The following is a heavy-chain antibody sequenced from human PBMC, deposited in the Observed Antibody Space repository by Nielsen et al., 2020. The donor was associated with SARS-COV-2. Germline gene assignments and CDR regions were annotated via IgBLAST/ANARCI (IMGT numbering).Heavy chain of an antibody. V-gene: IGHV3-23*01. CDR3: AKVAEWEPHMDV. D-gene: IGHD1-26*01. J-gene: IGHJ6*03. Sequence: GESLKISCAASGFTFSSYGMDWVRQAPGKGLEWVSAISGSGGSTYYADSVKGRFTISRDNSKNTLYLQMNSLRAEDTAVYYCAKVAEWEPHMDVWGKGTTVTVSS. CDR2: ISGSGGST. CDR1: GFTFSSYG.